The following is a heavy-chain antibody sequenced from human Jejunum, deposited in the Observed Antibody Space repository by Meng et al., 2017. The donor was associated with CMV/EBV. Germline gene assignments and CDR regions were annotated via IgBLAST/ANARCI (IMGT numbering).Heavy chain of an antibody. CDR3: ARDASVLYSGSYADF. CDR1: HYSFTNCG. V-gene: IGHV1-18*01. CDR2: ISPYNDNT. J-gene: IGHJ4*02. D-gene: IGHD1-26*01. Sequence: SHYSFTNCGINWVRQAPGQGLEWMGWISPYNDNTHYAQKFQGRVTMTSDTYTNTAYMELRSLRSDDTAVYYCARDASVLYSGSYADFWGQGSLVTVSS.